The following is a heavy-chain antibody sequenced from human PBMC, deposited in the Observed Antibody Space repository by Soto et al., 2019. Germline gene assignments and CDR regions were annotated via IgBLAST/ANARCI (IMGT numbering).Heavy chain of an antibody. V-gene: IGHV3-53*02. CDR3: ATYTSLDY. D-gene: IGHD2-2*02. CDR2: IYSGGST. CDR1: GFTVSNNY. J-gene: IGHJ4*02. Sequence: EVQLVETGGGLIQPGGSLRLSCAASGFTVSNNYMSWVRQAPGKGLEWVSLIYSGGSTFYADSVKGRFTISRDNSNNTLFLQMNSLRAEDTAVYFCATYTSLDYCGKGTLVTVSS.